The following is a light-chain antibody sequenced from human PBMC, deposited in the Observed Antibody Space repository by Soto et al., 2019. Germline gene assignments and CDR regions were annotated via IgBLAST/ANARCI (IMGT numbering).Light chain of an antibody. CDR3: SSYTSSHTVV. CDR2: DVS. J-gene: IGLJ2*01. Sequence: QSALTQPASVSGSPGQSITISCTGTSSDVGGYDYVSWYQQHPGKAPELMIFDVSNRPSGVSNRFSGSKSDNTASLTISGLQAEDDADYYCSSYTSSHTVVFGGGTKVTVL. V-gene: IGLV2-14*01. CDR1: SSDVGGYDY.